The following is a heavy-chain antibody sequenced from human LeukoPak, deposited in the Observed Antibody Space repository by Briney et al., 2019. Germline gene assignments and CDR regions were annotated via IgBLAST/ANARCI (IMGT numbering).Heavy chain of an antibody. V-gene: IGHV3-48*01. CDR1: GFTFSSNS. D-gene: IGHD3-22*01. CDR2: ITGSGTII. Sequence: GGSLRLSCAASGFTFSSNSMNWVRQAPGKGLEWVSFITGSGTIIYYADSVKGRFTISRDNAKNSVYLQMNSLRAEDTAVYYCARRVNYDSSGYHDYWGQGTLVTVSS. CDR3: ARRVNYDSSGYHDY. J-gene: IGHJ4*02.